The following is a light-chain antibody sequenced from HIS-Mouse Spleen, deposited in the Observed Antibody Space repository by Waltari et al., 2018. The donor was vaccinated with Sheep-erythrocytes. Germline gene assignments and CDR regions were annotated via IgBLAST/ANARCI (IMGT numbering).Light chain of an antibody. J-gene: IGKJ4*01. Sequence: DIQMTQSQSSLSASVGDRVTITCRASQSISSYLNWYQQKPGKAPKLLIYAASSLQSGVPSMFSGSGSGTDFTLTISSLQPEDFATYYCQQGYSTPPLTFGGGTKVEIK. V-gene: IGKV1-39*01. CDR3: QQGYSTPPLT. CDR2: AAS. CDR1: QSISSY.